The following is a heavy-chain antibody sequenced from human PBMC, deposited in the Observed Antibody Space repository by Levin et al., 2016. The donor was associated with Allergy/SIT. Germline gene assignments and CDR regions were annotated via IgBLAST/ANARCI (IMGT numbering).Heavy chain of an antibody. CDR3: ARDSHPSFLEWGYHWLDP. D-gene: IGHD3-3*02. J-gene: IGHJ5*02. CDR1: GFTFSQFG. CDR2: IGSSSGRT. V-gene: IGHV3-23*01. Sequence: GGSLRLSCAASGFTFSQFGMTWVRQAPGKGLDWVASIGSSSGRTYYADSVEGRFTISRDNSKSALYLQMDGLRAYDTAVYYCARDSHPSFLEWGYHWLDPWGQGALVTVSS.